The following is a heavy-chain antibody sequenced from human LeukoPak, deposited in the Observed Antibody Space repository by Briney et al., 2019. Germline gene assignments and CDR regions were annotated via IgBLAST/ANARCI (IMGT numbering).Heavy chain of an antibody. CDR1: GGTFSSYA. V-gene: IGHV1-69*05. D-gene: IGHD2-8*01. J-gene: IGHJ4*02. Sequence: ASVKVSCKASGGTFSSYAISWVRQAPGQGLEWMGRITPIFGTANYAQKFQGRVTITTDESTSTAYMELSSLRSEDTAVYYCAGQIVLTDYFDYWGQGTLVTVSS. CDR2: ITPIFGTA. CDR3: AGQIVLTDYFDY.